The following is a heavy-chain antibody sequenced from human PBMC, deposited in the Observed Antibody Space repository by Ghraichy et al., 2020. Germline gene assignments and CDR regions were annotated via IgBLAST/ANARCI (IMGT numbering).Heavy chain of an antibody. V-gene: IGHV4-34*01. J-gene: IGHJ4*02. Sequence: SETLSLTCAVYGGSFSGYYWSWIRQPPGKGLEWIGEINHSGSTNYNPSLKSRVTISVDTSKNQFSLKLSSVTAADTAVYYCVRVGSSGWYYYFDYWGQGTLVTVSS. CDR1: GGSFSGYY. D-gene: IGHD6-19*01. CDR2: INHSGST. CDR3: VRVGSSGWYYYFDY.